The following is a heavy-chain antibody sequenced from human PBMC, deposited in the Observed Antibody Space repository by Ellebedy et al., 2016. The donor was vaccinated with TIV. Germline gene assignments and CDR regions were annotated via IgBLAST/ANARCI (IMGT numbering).Heavy chain of an antibody. Sequence: AASVKVSCKTSGYSFLSYDIFWVRQAPGQGLEWVGRMNPNSGKTDYAQKFQTRITLTRDTSVSTAYLELSSLMSEDTAMYYCARGGPAASTSFDYWGQGALVIVSS. CDR3: ARGGPAASTSFDY. D-gene: IGHD5/OR15-5a*01. CDR1: GYSFLSYD. CDR2: MNPNSGKT. J-gene: IGHJ4*02. V-gene: IGHV1-8*01.